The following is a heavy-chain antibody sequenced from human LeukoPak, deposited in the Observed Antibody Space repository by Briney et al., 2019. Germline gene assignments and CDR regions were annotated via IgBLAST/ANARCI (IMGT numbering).Heavy chain of an antibody. Sequence: PSETLSLTCTVSGGSISGSSYHWCWIRQPPGKGLEWIGSINYRGHTYYNPSLESRVAVSVDTSKNQFSLKMRSVTAADTAVYYCARHAYSGSWKGLHPYYFDYWGQGTLVTVSS. CDR1: GGSISGSSYH. V-gene: IGHV4-39*01. CDR3: ARHAYSGSWKGLHPYYFDY. D-gene: IGHD3-10*01. CDR2: INYRGHT. J-gene: IGHJ4*02.